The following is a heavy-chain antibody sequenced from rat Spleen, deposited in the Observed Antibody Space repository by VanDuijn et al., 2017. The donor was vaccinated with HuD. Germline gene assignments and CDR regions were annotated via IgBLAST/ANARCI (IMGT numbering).Heavy chain of an antibody. J-gene: IGHJ2*01. V-gene: IGHV2-72*01. CDR1: GFSLTTNG. CDR3: ARHPWGGAPYY. Sequence: QVQLKESGPGLMQSSETLSLTCTVSGFSLTTNGVGWLRQPLGRGLMWMGTIWPSGSTNYNLAVQSRLSISRDTSKSQVFLKMDSLQPEDTSTYYCARHPWGGAPYYWGQGVMVTVSS. D-gene: IGHD5-1*01. CDR2: IWPSGST.